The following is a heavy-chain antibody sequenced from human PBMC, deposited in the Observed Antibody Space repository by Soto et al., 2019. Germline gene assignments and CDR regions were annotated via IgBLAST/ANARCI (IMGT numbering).Heavy chain of an antibody. CDR1: GYTFKDYF. D-gene: IGHD3-3*01. J-gene: IGHJ4*02. V-gene: IGHV1-2*02. CDR3: ARDPSPDFWSGYYDY. CDR2: INPNNGGT. Sequence: HLVQSGAEVKQPGASVKVSCKASGYTFKDYFLHWVRQAPGQGLQWMGWINPNNGGTDYAQKFQGRVTMTRDTSISTAYMDVSGLRSGDTAVYYCARDPSPDFWSGYYDYWGQGTLSTVSS.